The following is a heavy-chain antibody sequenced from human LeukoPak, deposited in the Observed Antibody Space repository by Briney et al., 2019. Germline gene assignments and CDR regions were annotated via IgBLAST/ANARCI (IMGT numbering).Heavy chain of an antibody. D-gene: IGHD3-9*01. V-gene: IGHV3-9*01. CDR1: GFKFDEYA. CDR3: ARRERDFDFHI. J-gene: IGHJ3*02. CDR2: ISWDSASI. Sequence: GGSLRLSCAASGFKFDEYAMHWVRQAPGKGLEWVSGISWDSASIGYGDSVKGRFTISRDNAKNALFLQMSSLRPEDTAVYYCARRERDFDFHIWGQGTMVTVSS.